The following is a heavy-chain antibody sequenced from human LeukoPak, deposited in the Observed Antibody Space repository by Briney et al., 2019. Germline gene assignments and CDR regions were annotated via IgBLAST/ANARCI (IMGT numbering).Heavy chain of an antibody. CDR2: ISAYNGNT. CDR3: ARDTDDYVWGGYRGFDY. J-gene: IGHJ4*02. Sequence: ASVKVSCKASGYTFTSYGISWVRQAPGQGLEWMGWISAYNGNTNYAQKLQGRVTMTTDTSTSTAYMELRSLRSDDTAVYYCARDTDDYVWGGYRGFDYWGQGTLVTVSS. D-gene: IGHD3-16*02. CDR1: GYTFTSYG. V-gene: IGHV1-18*04.